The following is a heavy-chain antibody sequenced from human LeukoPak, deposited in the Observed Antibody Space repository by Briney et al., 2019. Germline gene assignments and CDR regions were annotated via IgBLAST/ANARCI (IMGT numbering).Heavy chain of an antibody. CDR1: GFTFSSYW. J-gene: IGHJ5*02. V-gene: IGHV3-7*01. CDR2: IKQDGSEK. CDR3: ARGLGLGYCSGGSCYPATGWFDP. D-gene: IGHD2-15*01. Sequence: GGSLRLSCAASGFTFSSYWMSWVRQAPGKGLEWVANIKQDGSEKYYVDSVKGRFTISRDNAKNSLYLQMNSLRAEDTAVYYCARGLGLGYCSGGSCYPATGWFDPWGQGTLVTVSS.